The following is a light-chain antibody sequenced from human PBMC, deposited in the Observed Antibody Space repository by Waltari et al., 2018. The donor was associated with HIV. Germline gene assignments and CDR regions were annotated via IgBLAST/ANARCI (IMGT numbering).Light chain of an antibody. J-gene: IGLJ2*01. Sequence: SVLTQPPSASGTPGQRVTISCSGSTSNIGSNDVFWYHHLPGAAPKLLIHRNNQRPSGFPDRFSGSTSGTSASLAISGLRSEDEADYYCVAWDDSLRGVVFGGGTKVAAL. V-gene: IGLV1-47*01. CDR3: VAWDDSLRGVV. CDR1: TSNIGSND. CDR2: RNN.